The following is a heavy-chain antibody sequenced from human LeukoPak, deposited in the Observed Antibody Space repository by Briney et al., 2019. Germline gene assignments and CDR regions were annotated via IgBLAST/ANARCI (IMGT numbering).Heavy chain of an antibody. Sequence: SETLSLTCNVSGGSINSGSFYWSWIPQPAGKGLEWIGRIYSGGHTNYNPSLKSRVTVSADTSKNQFSLNLSSVTAADTAVYYCARSRGFSYGFNFDYWGQGTLVTVSS. J-gene: IGHJ4*02. D-gene: IGHD5-18*01. CDR1: GGSINSGSFY. V-gene: IGHV4-61*02. CDR3: ARSRGFSYGFNFDY. CDR2: IYSGGHT.